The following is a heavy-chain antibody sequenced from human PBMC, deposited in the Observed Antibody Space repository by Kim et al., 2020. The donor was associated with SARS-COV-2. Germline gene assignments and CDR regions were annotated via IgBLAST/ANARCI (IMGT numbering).Heavy chain of an antibody. CDR2: ISYDGSNK. Sequence: GGSLRLSCAASGFTFSSYAMHWVRQAPGKGLEWVAVISYDGSNKYYADSVKGRFTISRDNYKNTLYLQMNSLRAEDTAVYYCARDSPYGSGSYYFAPGPYDYYYDMDVWGKGTTVTVSS. CDR1: GFTFSSYA. CDR3: ARDSPYGSGSYYFAPGPYDYYYDMDV. V-gene: IGHV3-30-3*01. D-gene: IGHD3-10*01. J-gene: IGHJ6*03.